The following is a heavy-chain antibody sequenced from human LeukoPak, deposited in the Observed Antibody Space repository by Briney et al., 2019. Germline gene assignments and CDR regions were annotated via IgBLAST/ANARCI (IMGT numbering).Heavy chain of an antibody. V-gene: IGHV3-21*01. J-gene: IGHJ4*02. D-gene: IGHD5-24*01. CDR2: ISSSSSYI. Sequence: GGSLRLSCAASGFTFSTYSVNWVRQAPGKGLEWVSSISSSSSYIYYADSVKGRFSISRDNAKNSLYLQMNSLRAEDTAVYYCARGRQVWQDGYNKGYFDYWGQGTLVTVSS. CDR3: ARGRQVWQDGYNKGYFDY. CDR1: GFTFSTYS.